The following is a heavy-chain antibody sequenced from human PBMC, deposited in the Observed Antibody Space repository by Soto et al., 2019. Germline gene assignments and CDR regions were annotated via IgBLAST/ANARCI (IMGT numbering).Heavy chain of an antibody. CDR1: GGSISSYY. CDR2: IYTSGST. Sequence: SETLSLTCTVSGGSISSYYWSWLRQSAGKGLEWIGRIYTSGSTNYNPSLKSRLTMSVDTSKNQFSLKLNSVTAAGTAVYYCASNTYDILTDFDHLTAFDIWGQGTLVTVSS. J-gene: IGHJ3*02. CDR3: ASNTYDILTDFDHLTAFDI. D-gene: IGHD3-9*01. V-gene: IGHV4-4*07.